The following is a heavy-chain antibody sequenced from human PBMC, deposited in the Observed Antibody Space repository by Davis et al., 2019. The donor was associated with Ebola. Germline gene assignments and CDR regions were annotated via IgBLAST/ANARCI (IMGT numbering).Heavy chain of an antibody. Sequence: GESLKISCAASGFTFSSYAMSWVRQAPGKGLEWVAVISYDGSNKYYADSVKGRFTISRDNSKNTLYLQMNSLRAEDTAVYYCARGSSWYTYWGQGTLVTVSS. D-gene: IGHD6-13*01. J-gene: IGHJ4*02. V-gene: IGHV3-30-3*01. CDR2: ISYDGSNK. CDR3: ARGSSWYTY. CDR1: GFTFSSYA.